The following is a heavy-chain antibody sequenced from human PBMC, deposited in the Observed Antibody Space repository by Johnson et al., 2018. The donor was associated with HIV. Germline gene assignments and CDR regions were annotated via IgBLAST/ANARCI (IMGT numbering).Heavy chain of an antibody. CDR3: TTDFSYYDSSGTGGDI. V-gene: IGHV3-15*01. CDR2: IKSKTDGGTT. D-gene: IGHD3-22*01. Sequence: VQLVESGGGLVQPGGSMRLSCAASRFTFSNAWMSWVRQAPGKGLEWVGRIKSKTDGGTTDYAAPVKGRFTISRDNSKNTLYLQMNSLKTEDTAVYYCTTDFSYYDSSGTGGDIWGQGTMVTVSS. J-gene: IGHJ3*02. CDR1: RFTFSNAW.